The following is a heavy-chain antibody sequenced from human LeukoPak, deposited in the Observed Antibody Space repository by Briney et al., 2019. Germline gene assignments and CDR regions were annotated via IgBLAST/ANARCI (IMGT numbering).Heavy chain of an antibody. J-gene: IGHJ4*02. Sequence: GGSLRLSCEASGFTFGSFAMYWVRRAPGKGLDWIAGILGSGGSPHYADSVKGRFTISRDNSKNTVYLQINSLRAEDTAVYYCGKTTAGYSSGQKPAWPVDYWGQGTLVTVSS. V-gene: IGHV3-23*01. CDR1: GFTFGSFA. D-gene: IGHD5-18*01. CDR3: GKTTAGYSSGQKPAWPVDY. CDR2: ILGSGGSP.